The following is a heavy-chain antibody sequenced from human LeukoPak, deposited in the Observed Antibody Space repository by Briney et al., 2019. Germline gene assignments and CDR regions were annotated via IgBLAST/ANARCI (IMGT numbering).Heavy chain of an antibody. CDR2: ISNTGGRT. Sequence: GGSLRLSCAASGFTFSSYAMSWVRQAPGKGLEYVSGISNTGGRTYYADSMKGRFTISRDNSKNTVYLQMNSLRAEDTAVYYCAKDCCGTSLFDNWGQGTLVTVSS. J-gene: IGHJ4*02. CDR1: GFTFSSYA. CDR3: AKDCCGTSLFDN. V-gene: IGHV3-23*01. D-gene: IGHD2-21*01.